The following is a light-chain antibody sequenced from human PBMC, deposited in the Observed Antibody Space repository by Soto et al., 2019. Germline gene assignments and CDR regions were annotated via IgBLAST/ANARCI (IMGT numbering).Light chain of an antibody. CDR1: QSVSSN. Sequence: EIVMTQSPATLSVSPGERATLSCRASQSVSSNLAWYQQKPGQAPRLLSYGASTRATGIPARFSGSGSGTEFTLTISSLQSEDFAVYYCQQYSNWPPYTFGQGSQLEIK. J-gene: IGKJ2*01. CDR2: GAS. V-gene: IGKV3-15*01. CDR3: QQYSNWPPYT.